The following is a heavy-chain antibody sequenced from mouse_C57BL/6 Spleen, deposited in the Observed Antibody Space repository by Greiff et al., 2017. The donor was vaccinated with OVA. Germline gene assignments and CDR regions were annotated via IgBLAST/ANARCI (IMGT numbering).Heavy chain of an antibody. Sequence: EVQLQQSGPELVKPGASVKISCKASGYTFTDYYMNWVKQSHGKSLEWIGDINPNNGGTSYNQKFKGKATLTVDKSSSTAYMELRSLTSEDSAVYYCASPSSGHYYAMDYWGQGTSVTVSS. D-gene: IGHD3-2*02. CDR1: GYTFTDYY. V-gene: IGHV1-26*01. J-gene: IGHJ4*01. CDR3: ASPSSGHYYAMDY. CDR2: INPNNGGT.